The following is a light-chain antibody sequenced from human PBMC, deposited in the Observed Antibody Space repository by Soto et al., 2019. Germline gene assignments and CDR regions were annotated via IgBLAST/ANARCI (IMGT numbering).Light chain of an antibody. CDR3: QRYGSSPLIT. Sequence: PGERATLSCGASRSVSSSRLSWYQQKPALAPRLIIYDGFLRATGIPDRFSGSGSGTDVSLTMSRVEPEDFAVYFCQRYGSSPLITFGQGTRLEI. CDR1: RSVSSSR. CDR2: DGF. J-gene: IGKJ5*01. V-gene: IGKV3D-20*01.